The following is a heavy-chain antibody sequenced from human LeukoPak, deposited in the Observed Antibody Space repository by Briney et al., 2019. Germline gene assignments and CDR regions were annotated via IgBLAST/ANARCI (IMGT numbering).Heavy chain of an antibody. J-gene: IGHJ4*02. V-gene: IGHV3-48*01. D-gene: IGHD3-10*01. CDR1: GFTFSSYS. Sequence: GVLRLSCAASGFTFSSYSMNWVRQAPGKGLEWVSYISSSSSTIYYADSVKGRFTISRDNAKNSLYLQMNSLRAEDTAVYYCAKDRRGFSWFDYWGQGTLVTVSS. CDR3: AKDRRGFSWFDY. CDR2: ISSSSSTI.